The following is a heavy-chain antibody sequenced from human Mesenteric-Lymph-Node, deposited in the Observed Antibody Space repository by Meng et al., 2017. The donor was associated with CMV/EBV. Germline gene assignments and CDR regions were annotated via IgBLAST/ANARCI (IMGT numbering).Heavy chain of an antibody. J-gene: IGHJ4*02. CDR2: IYYSGST. D-gene: IGHD6-19*01. CDR3: ARIYSSGWPYFDY. CDR1: GGSISSYY. V-gene: IGHV4-59*01. Sequence: GSLRLSCTVSGGSISSYYWSWIRQPPGKGLEWIGYIYYSGSTNYNPSLKSRVTISVDTSKNQFSLKLSSVTSADTAVYYCARIYSSGWPYFDYWGQGTLVTVSS.